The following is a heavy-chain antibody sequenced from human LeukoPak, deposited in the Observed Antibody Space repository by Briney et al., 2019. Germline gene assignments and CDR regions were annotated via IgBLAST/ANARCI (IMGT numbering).Heavy chain of an antibody. CDR2: INPNSGGT. Sequence: ASVKVSCKASGYTFTGYYMHWVRQAPGQGLEWMGWINPNSGGTNYAQKFQGRVTMTRDTSISTAYMELSRLRSDDTAVYYCARLDCSSTSCSHYYYYYMDVWGKGTTVTISS. CDR1: GYTFTGYY. V-gene: IGHV1-2*02. CDR3: ARLDCSSTSCSHYYYYYMDV. D-gene: IGHD2-2*01. J-gene: IGHJ6*03.